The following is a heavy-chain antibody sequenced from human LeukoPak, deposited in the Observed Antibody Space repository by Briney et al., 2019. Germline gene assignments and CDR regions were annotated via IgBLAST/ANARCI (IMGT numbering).Heavy chain of an antibody. CDR1: GYSISSGYY. CDR3: ARGQDDYYLDY. V-gene: IGHV4-38-2*02. Sequence: PSETLSLTCTVSGYSISSGYYWGWIRQPPGKGLEWIGSIYHSGSTNHNPSLKSRVTISVDTSKNQFSLKLSSVTAADTAVYYCARGQDDYYLDYWGQGTLVTVSS. J-gene: IGHJ4*02. CDR2: IYHSGST. D-gene: IGHD2-21*02.